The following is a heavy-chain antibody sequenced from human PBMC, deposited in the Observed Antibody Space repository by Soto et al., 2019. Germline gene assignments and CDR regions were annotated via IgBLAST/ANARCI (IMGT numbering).Heavy chain of an antibody. CDR3: ARDLGGYALGYYFDY. CDR2: IWYDVSDR. CDR1: GFTFSSYG. J-gene: IGHJ4*02. V-gene: IGHV3-33*01. D-gene: IGHD2-15*01. Sequence: GGSLRLSCAASGFTFSSYGMHWVRQAPGKGLEWVANIWYDVSDRYYADSVRGRFTISRDNSKKTLYLEMDSLGAEDTAVYYCARDLGGYALGYYFDYRGQGTEVTVS.